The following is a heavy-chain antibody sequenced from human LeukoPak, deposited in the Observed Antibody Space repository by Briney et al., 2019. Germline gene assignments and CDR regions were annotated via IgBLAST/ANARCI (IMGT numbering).Heavy chain of an antibody. Sequence: TSETLSLTCTVSGYSIRSGYYWGWIRQPPGKGLEWIGSIYYSGTTNYNPSLKSRVTMSVDTSKNQFSLKLTSVTAADTAVYYCARQTGSGLFILPGGQGTLVTVSS. CDR1: GYSIRSGYY. CDR2: IYYSGTT. D-gene: IGHD3/OR15-3a*01. V-gene: IGHV4-38-2*02. J-gene: IGHJ4*02. CDR3: ARQTGSGLFILP.